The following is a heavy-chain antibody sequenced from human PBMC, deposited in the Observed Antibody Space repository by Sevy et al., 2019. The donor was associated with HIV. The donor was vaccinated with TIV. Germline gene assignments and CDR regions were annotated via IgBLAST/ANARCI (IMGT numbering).Heavy chain of an antibody. V-gene: IGHV3-64D*06. CDR1: GFTFSSYA. Sequence: GGSLRLSCSASGFTFSSYAMHWVRQAPGKGLEYVSAISSNGGSTYYPDSVKGRFTISRDNSKNTLYLQMSSLRAEDTAVYYCVKAYYYDSSGLPDAFDIWGQGTMVTVSS. CDR2: ISSNGGST. J-gene: IGHJ3*02. D-gene: IGHD3-22*01. CDR3: VKAYYYDSSGLPDAFDI.